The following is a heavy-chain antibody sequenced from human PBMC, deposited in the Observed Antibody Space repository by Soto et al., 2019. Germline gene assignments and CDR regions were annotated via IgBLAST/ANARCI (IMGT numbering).Heavy chain of an antibody. CDR2: TYYRSKWYN. D-gene: IGHD2-2*01. J-gene: IGHJ5*02. CDR3: ARDGIPIVVVPAAPGYWFDP. Sequence: KQSPTLSLTCAISGDSVSSNSAAWNWIRQSPSRGLEWLGRTYYRSKWYNDYAVSVKSRITINPDTSKNQFSLQLNSVTPEDTAVYYCARDGIPIVVVPAAPGYWFDPWGQGTLVTVSS. V-gene: IGHV6-1*01. CDR1: GDSVSSNSAA.